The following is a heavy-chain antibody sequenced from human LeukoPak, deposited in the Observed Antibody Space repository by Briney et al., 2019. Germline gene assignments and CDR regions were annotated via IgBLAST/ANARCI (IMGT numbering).Heavy chain of an antibody. J-gene: IGHJ4*02. V-gene: IGHV4-59*01. CDR3: ARGSGWVPDY. CDR2: IYYSGST. CDR1: GGSISSYY. D-gene: IGHD6-19*01. Sequence: SETLSLTCTVSGGSISSYYWSWIRQPPGKGLEWIGFIYYSGSTNYNPSLKSRVTISVDTYMNKFSLTLSSVTAADTALYYCARGSGWVPDYWGQGTLVSVSS.